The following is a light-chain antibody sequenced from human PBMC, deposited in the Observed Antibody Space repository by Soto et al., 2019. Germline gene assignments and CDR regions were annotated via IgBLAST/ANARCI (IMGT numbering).Light chain of an antibody. Sequence: QTVVTQEPSFSVSPGGTVTLTWGLTSVSVSTTYSPSWYQQTPGQAPRTLIYSTNTRSSGVPDRFPGSILGDKAALTITGAQADDESDYYCVLYMGSGISVFAGGTKLTVL. J-gene: IGLJ3*02. CDR1: SVSVSTTYS. CDR2: STN. CDR3: VLYMGSGISV. V-gene: IGLV8-61*01.